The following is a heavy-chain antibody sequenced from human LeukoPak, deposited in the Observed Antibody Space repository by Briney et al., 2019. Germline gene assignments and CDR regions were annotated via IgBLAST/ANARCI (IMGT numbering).Heavy chain of an antibody. J-gene: IGHJ3*02. CDR2: IYYSGST. D-gene: IGHD1-26*01. CDR3: ASYTWELAFDI. V-gene: IGHV4-59*08. Sequence: SETLSLTCTVSGGSISSYYWSWIRQPPGKGLEWIGYIYYSGSTNYNPSLKSRVTISVDTSKNQFSLKLSSVTAADTAVYYCASYTWELAFDIWGQGTMVTVSS. CDR1: GGSISSYY.